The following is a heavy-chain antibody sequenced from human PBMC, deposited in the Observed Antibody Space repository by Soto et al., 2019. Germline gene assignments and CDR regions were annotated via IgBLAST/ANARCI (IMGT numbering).Heavy chain of an antibody. CDR3: AREGYCSGGSCLVYYYYGMDV. Sequence: ASVKVSCKASGYTFTSYGISCVRQAPGQGLEWMGWISAYNGNTNYAQKLQGRVTMTTDTSTSTAYMELRSLRSDDTAVYYCAREGYCSGGSCLVYYYYGMDVWGQGTTVTVSS. CDR1: GYTFTSYG. V-gene: IGHV1-18*04. D-gene: IGHD2-15*01. CDR2: ISAYNGNT. J-gene: IGHJ6*02.